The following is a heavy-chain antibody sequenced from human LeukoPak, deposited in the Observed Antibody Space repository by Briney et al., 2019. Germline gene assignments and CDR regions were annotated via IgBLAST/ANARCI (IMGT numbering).Heavy chain of an antibody. CDR3: ARRGYSYGMIIDY. Sequence: GGSLRLSCAASGFTFSDYYMSWIRQAPGKGLEWVSYISSSSSYTNYADSVKGQFTISRDNAKNSLYLQMNSLRAEDTAVYYCARRGYSYGMIIDYWGQGTLVTVSS. CDR1: GFTFSDYY. CDR2: ISSSSSYT. V-gene: IGHV3-11*03. J-gene: IGHJ4*02. D-gene: IGHD5-18*01.